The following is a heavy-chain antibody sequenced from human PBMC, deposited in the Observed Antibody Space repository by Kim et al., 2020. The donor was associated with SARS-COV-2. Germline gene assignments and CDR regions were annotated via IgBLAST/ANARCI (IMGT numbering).Heavy chain of an antibody. D-gene: IGHD6-13*01. CDR1: GFTFSTYS. V-gene: IGHV3-74*01. Sequence: GGSLRLSCAASGFTFSTYSMHWVRQAPGKGLVWVSRITSATSSATYADSVRGRFTISRDNAKNTLYLQMHSLRAEDPAVYYCTRGNTDAPGTDFCGQGT. CDR3: TRGNTDAPGTDF. J-gene: IGHJ4*02. CDR2: ITSATSSA.